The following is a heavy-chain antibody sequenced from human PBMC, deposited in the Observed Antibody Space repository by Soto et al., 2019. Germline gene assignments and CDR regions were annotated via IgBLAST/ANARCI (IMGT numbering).Heavy chain of an antibody. CDR1: GGSISSGGYY. Sequence: PSGTLSLTCTVSGGSISSGGYYWSWIRQHPGKGLEWIGYIYYSGSTYYNPSLKSRVTISVDTSKNQFSLKLSSVTAADTAVYYCARGYSDYVWGSYRYTLMDVWGQGTRSPSP. D-gene: IGHD3-16*02. V-gene: IGHV4-31*03. CDR2: IYYSGST. J-gene: IGHJ6*02. CDR3: ARGYSDYVWGSYRYTLMDV.